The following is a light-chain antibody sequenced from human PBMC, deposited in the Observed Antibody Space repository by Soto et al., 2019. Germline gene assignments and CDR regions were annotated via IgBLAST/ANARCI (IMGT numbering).Light chain of an antibody. CDR2: EVI. V-gene: IGLV2-14*01. CDR3: SSFTSTSTVI. Sequence: QSALTQPASVSGSLGQSITISCTGTSSDIGGHNYVSWYQLHPGKAPKVLIFEVIKRPSGVSTRFSGSKSGNMASLTISGLRPEDEGDYYCSSFTSTSTVILGGVTKVTVL. CDR1: SSDIGGHNY. J-gene: IGLJ2*01.